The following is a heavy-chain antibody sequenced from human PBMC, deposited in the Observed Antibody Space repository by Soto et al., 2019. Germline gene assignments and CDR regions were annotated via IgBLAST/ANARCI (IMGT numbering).Heavy chain of an antibody. CDR1: GFTFSSYA. Sequence: PGGSLRLSCAASGFTFSSYAMSWVRQAPGKGLEWVSAISGSGGSTYYADSVKGRFTISRDNSKNTLYLQMNSLRAEDTAVYYCAKDEKTNYDVWSGSVRSYMDVWGKGTTVTVSS. V-gene: IGHV3-23*01. CDR3: AKDEKTNYDVWSGSVRSYMDV. CDR2: ISGSGGST. D-gene: IGHD3-3*01. J-gene: IGHJ6*03.